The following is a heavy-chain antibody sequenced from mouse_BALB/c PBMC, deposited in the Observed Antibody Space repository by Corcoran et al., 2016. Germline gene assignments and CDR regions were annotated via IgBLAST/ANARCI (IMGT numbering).Heavy chain of an antibody. CDR3: ARGGGNYAMDY. J-gene: IGHJ4*01. CDR1: GYTFTNYG. V-gene: IGHV9-1*02. Sequence: QIQLVQSGPALKKPGETVKISCKASGYTFTNYGMNWVKQAPGKGLKWMGWINTYTGEPTYADDFKGRFAFSLETSASTAYLQINNLKNEDMATYFCARGGGNYAMDYWGQGTSVTVSS. CDR2: INTYTGEP.